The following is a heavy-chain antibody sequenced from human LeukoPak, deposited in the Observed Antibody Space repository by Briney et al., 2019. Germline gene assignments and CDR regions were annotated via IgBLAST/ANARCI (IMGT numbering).Heavy chain of an antibody. CDR3: ARAGDYGVDAFDI. D-gene: IGHD4-17*01. CDR2: IVWDDDK. V-gene: IGHV2-70*04. CDR1: GFSLSTSGMR. J-gene: IGHJ3*02. Sequence: SGPTLVKPTQTLTLTCTFSGFSLSTSGMRVSWIRQPPGKALEWLARIVWDDDKFYSTSLKTRLTISKDTSKNQVVLTMTNMDPVDTATYYCARAGDYGVDAFDIWGQGTMVTVSS.